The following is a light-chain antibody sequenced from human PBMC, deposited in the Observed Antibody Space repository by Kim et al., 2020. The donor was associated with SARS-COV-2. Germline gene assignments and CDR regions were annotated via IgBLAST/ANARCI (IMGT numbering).Light chain of an antibody. V-gene: IGKV3-20*01. CDR1: QSVSSSY. Sequence: LSPGERATLSCRASQSVSSSYLSWYQRKPGQAPRLLISGASSRATGIPDRFSGSGSGTDFTLTVSRLEPEDSAVYYCQQYGDSWTFGQGTKVDIK. CDR2: GAS. CDR3: QQYGDSWT. J-gene: IGKJ1*01.